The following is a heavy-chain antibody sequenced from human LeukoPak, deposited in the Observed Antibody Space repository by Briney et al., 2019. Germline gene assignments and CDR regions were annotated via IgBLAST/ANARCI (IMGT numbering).Heavy chain of an antibody. Sequence: GGSLRLSCAASGFTFKNYAMSWVRQAPGKGLEWVSAISGSGGSTYYADSVKGRFTISRDNSKNTLYLQMNSLRAEDTAVYYCAKIRLERKYPDAFDIWGQGTMVTVSS. CDR2: ISGSGGST. CDR1: GFTFKNYA. D-gene: IGHD1-1*01. V-gene: IGHV3-23*01. CDR3: AKIRLERKYPDAFDI. J-gene: IGHJ3*02.